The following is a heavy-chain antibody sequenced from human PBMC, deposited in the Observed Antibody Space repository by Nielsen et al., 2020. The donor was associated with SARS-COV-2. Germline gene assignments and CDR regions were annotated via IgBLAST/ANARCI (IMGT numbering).Heavy chain of an antibody. D-gene: IGHD3-22*01. V-gene: IGHV1-58*02. Sequence: SVQVSCKASGFTFTSSAMQWVRQARGQRLEWIGWIVVGSGNTNYAQKFQERVTITRDMYTSTAYMELSSLRSEDTAVYYCAAGHYYDSSGPIWGQGTMVTVSS. CDR1: GFTFTSSA. CDR2: IVVGSGNT. CDR3: AAGHYYDSSGPI. J-gene: IGHJ3*02.